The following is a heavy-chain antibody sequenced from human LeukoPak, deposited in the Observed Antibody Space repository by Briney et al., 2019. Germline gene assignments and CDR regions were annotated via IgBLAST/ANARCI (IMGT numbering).Heavy chain of an antibody. CDR1: GGSFSGYY. CDR2: INHSGST. J-gene: IGHJ4*02. Sequence: KPSETLSLTCAVYGGSFSGYYWSWIRQPPGKGLEWIGEINHSGSTNYNPSLKSRVTISVDTSKKQFSLKLSSVTAADTAVYYCARLRYYDSSGYYYVRAYYFDYWGQGTLVTVSS. V-gene: IGHV4-34*01. CDR3: ARLRYYDSSGYYYVRAYYFDY. D-gene: IGHD3-22*01.